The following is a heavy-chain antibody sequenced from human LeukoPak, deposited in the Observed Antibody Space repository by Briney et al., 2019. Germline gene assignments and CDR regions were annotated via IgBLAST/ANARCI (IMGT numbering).Heavy chain of an antibody. V-gene: IGHV1-2*06. CDR3: ARGSSSWNDY. Sequence: GSSVKVSCKASGGTFSSYAISWVRQAPGQGLEWMGRINPNSGGTNYAQKFQGRVTMTRDTSISTAYMELSRLRSDDTAVYYCARGSSSWNDYWGQGTLVTVSS. CDR1: GGTFSSYA. J-gene: IGHJ4*02. D-gene: IGHD6-13*01. CDR2: INPNSGGT.